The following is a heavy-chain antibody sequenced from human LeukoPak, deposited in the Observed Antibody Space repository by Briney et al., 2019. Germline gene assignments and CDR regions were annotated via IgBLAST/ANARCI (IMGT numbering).Heavy chain of an antibody. V-gene: IGHV3-21*01. D-gene: IGHD2-2*02. CDR2: ISSSSYM. CDR1: GFTFSSYN. Sequence: GGSLRLSCAASGFTFSSYNMNWVRQAPGKGLERVSSISSSSYMYYADSLKGRFTISRDNAKNSLYLEMNSLRAEDTAVYYCARDPRGGYCSSTSCYTFDSWGQGTLVTVSS. J-gene: IGHJ4*02. CDR3: ARDPRGGYCSSTSCYTFDS.